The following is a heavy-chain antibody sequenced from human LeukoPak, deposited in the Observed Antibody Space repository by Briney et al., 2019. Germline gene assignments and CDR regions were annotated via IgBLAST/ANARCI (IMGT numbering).Heavy chain of an antibody. D-gene: IGHD5-18*01. CDR1: GYTFTGYY. V-gene: IGHV1-2*02. Sequence: ASVKVSCKASGYTFTGYYMHWVRQAPGQGLERMGWINPNTGGTNYAQEFQGRVTMTRDTSISTAYMELSRLRSDDTAVYYCARGPYDRYTAMPYYFDYWGQGTLVTVSS. CDR3: ARGPYDRYTAMPYYFDY. J-gene: IGHJ4*02. CDR2: INPNTGGT.